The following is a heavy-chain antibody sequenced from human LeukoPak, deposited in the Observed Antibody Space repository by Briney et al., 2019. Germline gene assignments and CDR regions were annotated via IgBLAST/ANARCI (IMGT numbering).Heavy chain of an antibody. CDR2: IRHEGTTT. J-gene: IGHJ4*02. D-gene: IGHD3-9*01. Sequence: GGSLRLSCAASGFTFSTYWMHWVRQAPGEGLVWVSRIRHEGTTTAYADSGKGRFTISRDNAKNTQFMQMNSLSGEDTAVYYCARDLDWILFDYGGQGTRVTVSS. V-gene: IGHV3-74*03. CDR3: ARDLDWILFDY. CDR1: GFTFSTYW.